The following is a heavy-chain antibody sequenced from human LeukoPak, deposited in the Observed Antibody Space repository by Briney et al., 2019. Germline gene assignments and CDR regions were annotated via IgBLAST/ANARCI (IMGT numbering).Heavy chain of an antibody. V-gene: IGHV3-11*04. CDR3: ARDRPLFDYTPPFFDY. D-gene: IGHD4-11*01. Sequence: GGSLRLSCAASGFTFSDYYMSWIRQAPGKGLEWVSYITSTGSTIYYADSVKGRFTISRDNAKNSLYLQMNSLSAEDTALYYCARDRPLFDYTPPFFDYWGQGTLVTVSS. CDR1: GFTFSDYY. J-gene: IGHJ4*02. CDR2: ITSTGSTI.